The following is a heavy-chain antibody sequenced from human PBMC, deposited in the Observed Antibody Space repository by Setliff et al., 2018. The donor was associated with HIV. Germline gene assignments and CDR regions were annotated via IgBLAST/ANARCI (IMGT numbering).Heavy chain of an antibody. CDR1: GYTFTNYY. CDR3: ARRYYDSSGPTDAFDI. D-gene: IGHD3-22*01. Sequence: ASVKVSCKASGYTFTNYYIHWVRQAPGQGLEWMGLINPSGGRTSYAQKFQGRLTMTRDTSRSTVYMELSSLRSEDTAVYYCARRYYDSSGPTDAFDIWGQGTVVTVSS. J-gene: IGHJ3*02. V-gene: IGHV1-46*01. CDR2: INPSGGRT.